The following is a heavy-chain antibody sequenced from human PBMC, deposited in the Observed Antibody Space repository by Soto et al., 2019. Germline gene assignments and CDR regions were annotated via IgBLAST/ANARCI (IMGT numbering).Heavy chain of an antibody. CDR3: ARDLRLGELSPNNWFDP. D-gene: IGHD3-16*02. CDR1: GGSISSYY. Sequence: PSETLSLTCTVSGGSISSYYWSWIRQPPGKGLEWIGYIYYSGSTNYNPSLKSRVTISVDTSKNQFSLKLSSVTAADTAVYYCARDLRLGELSPNNWFDPWGQGTLVTVSS. V-gene: IGHV4-59*01. J-gene: IGHJ5*02. CDR2: IYYSGST.